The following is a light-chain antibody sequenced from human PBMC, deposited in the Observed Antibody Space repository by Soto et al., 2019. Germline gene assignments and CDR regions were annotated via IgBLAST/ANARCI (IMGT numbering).Light chain of an antibody. Sequence: EVVLTQSPGTLSLSPGDRATLSCRASQSVSRSYLAWYQQKPGQAPRLLIYAASSRATGIPDRLSGSGSGTDFTLTISRLEHEDFAVYYCQRYSSSRLTFAGGTKVDIK. V-gene: IGKV3-20*01. CDR2: AAS. CDR3: QRYSSSRLT. J-gene: IGKJ4*01. CDR1: QSVSRSY.